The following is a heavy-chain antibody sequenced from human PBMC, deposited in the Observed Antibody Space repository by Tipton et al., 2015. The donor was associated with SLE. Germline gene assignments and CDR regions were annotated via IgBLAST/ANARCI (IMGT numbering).Heavy chain of an antibody. CDR2: ISYDGSNK. CDR3: ARADEGLWMATTNWYFDR. CDR1: GFTFSSYS. J-gene: IGHJ2*01. Sequence: SLRLSCAASGFTFSSYSMHWVRQAPGKGLEWVAVISYDGSNKYYADSVKGRFTISRDNSKNTLYLQMNSLRAEDTAVYYGARADEGLWMATTNWYFDRGGRGTLAPVSS. V-gene: IGHV3-30-3*01. D-gene: IGHD5-24*01.